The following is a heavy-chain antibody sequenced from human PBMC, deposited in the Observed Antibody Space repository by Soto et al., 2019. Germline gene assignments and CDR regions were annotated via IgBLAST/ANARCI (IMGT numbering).Heavy chain of an antibody. J-gene: IGHJ4*02. D-gene: IGHD3-16*02. Sequence: GGSLRLSCAASGFTFSSYAMSWVRQAPGKGLEWVSAISGSGGSTYYADSVKGRFTISRDNSKNTLYLQMNSLRAEDTAVYYCAKVGGYDYVWGSYRYTRDYFDYWGQGTLVTVS. CDR3: AKVGGYDYVWGSYRYTRDYFDY. CDR2: ISGSGGST. CDR1: GFTFSSYA. V-gene: IGHV3-23*01.